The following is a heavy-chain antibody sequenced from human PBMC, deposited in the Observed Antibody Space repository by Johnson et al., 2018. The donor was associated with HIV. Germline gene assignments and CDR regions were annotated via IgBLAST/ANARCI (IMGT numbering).Heavy chain of an antibody. D-gene: IGHD1-26*01. J-gene: IGHJ3*02. Sequence: VQLVESGGGLVKPGGSQRLSCAASGFIFSDYYMTWIRQAPGKGLEWVSYISSSGSTIYYADSVKGRFTISRDNSKSTLYLQMNSLRAEDTAVYFCASSGSESYYWDLGTNALIIWGQGTMVTVSS. CDR2: ISSSGSTI. V-gene: IGHV3-11*04. CDR1: GFIFSDYY. CDR3: ASSGSESYYWDLGTNALII.